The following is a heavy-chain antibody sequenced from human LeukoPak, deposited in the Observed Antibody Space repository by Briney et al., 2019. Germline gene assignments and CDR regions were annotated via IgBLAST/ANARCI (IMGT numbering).Heavy chain of an antibody. Sequence: GGSLSLSCAPSGFTPSSYWMSWVRQPPGEGLGWVANIKQDGSETYYVDSVKGRFTSSRDNSKNTLYLQMNSLRAEDTAVYYCAKDLFSYYYDSSGYSRDDRRGAFDIWGQGTMVTVSS. CDR1: GFTPSSYW. CDR2: IKQDGSET. D-gene: IGHD3-22*01. J-gene: IGHJ3*02. CDR3: AKDLFSYYYDSSGYSRDDRRGAFDI. V-gene: IGHV3-7*01.